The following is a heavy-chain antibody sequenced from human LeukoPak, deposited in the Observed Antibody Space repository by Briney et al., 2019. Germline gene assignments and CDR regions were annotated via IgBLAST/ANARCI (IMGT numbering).Heavy chain of an antibody. Sequence: ASVRVSCKASGYTFTGYYMHWVRQAPGQGLEWLGWISPNTGGTHYAQNFQDRVTMTRDTSISTAYMDLSRLRSDDTAVYCCARDRGYSGYDVWGQGTLVTVSS. CDR1: GYTFTGYY. CDR3: ARDRGYSGYDV. D-gene: IGHD5-12*01. V-gene: IGHV1-2*02. J-gene: IGHJ4*02. CDR2: ISPNTGGT.